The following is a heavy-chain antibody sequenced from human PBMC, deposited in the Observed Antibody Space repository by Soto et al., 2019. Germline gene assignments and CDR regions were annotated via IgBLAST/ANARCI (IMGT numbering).Heavy chain of an antibody. Sequence: EVQLLESGGGLVQPGGSLRLSCAASGFTFSSYAMSWVRQAPGKGLEWVSAISGRGGSTYYADSVKGRFTISRDNSKNTLYLQMNSLRAEDTAVYYCAKVGLTMFGVFYAFDIWGQGTMVTVSS. CDR3: AKVGLTMFGVFYAFDI. CDR2: ISGRGGST. D-gene: IGHD3-3*01. J-gene: IGHJ3*02. CDR1: GFTFSSYA. V-gene: IGHV3-23*01.